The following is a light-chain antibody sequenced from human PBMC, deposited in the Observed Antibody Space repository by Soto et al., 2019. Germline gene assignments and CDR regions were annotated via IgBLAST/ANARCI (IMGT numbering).Light chain of an antibody. CDR3: QQRSNWPAGT. V-gene: IGKV3-11*01. Sequence: EIVLTQSPDTLSLSPGERATLSCRASQSVGNFLVWYQQKPGQAPRLLISGSSNRATGIPARFSGSGSETDFTLTISSLEPEDFALYYCQQRSNWPAGTFGQGTKVDIK. CDR2: GSS. J-gene: IGKJ1*01. CDR1: QSVGNF.